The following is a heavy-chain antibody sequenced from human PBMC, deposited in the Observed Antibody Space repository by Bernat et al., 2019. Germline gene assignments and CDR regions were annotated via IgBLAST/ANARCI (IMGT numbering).Heavy chain of an antibody. V-gene: IGHV3-48*03. D-gene: IGHD3-10*01. CDR1: GFTFNSYE. J-gene: IGHJ4*02. CDR3: ARAPLLLKGSFDY. Sequence: EVQLVESGGGLVQPGGSLRLSCAASGFTFNSYERNWVRQAPGKGLEWVSYISSSGSTIYYADSVKGRFTISRDNAKNSLYLQMNSLRAEDTAVYYCARAPLLLKGSFDYWGQGTLVTVSS. CDR2: ISSSGSTI.